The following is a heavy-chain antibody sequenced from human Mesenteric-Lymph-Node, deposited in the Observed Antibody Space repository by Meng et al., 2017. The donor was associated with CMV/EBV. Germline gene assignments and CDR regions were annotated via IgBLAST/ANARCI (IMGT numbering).Heavy chain of an antibody. CDR1: GDSVSSNNTA. CDR2: TYYRSKWYN. V-gene: IGHV6-1*01. J-gene: IGHJ4*02. Sequence: CAISGDSVSSNNTAWNWIRQSPSRGLEWLGRTYYRSKWYNGYAVSVKSRITINPDTSKNQFSLQLNSVTPEDTAVYYCARGPGGRFDYWGQGTLVTVSS. D-gene: IGHD3-10*01. CDR3: ARGPGGRFDY.